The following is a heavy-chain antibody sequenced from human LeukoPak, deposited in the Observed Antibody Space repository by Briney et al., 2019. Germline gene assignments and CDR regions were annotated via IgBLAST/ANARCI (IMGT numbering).Heavy chain of an antibody. J-gene: IGHJ4*02. CDR1: GGSFSGYY. V-gene: IGHV4-34*01. D-gene: IGHD3-9*01. CDR3: ARASVLTGYYTAVTFDY. Sequence: PSETLSLTCAVYGGSFSGYYWSWIRQPPGKGLEWIGEINHSGSTNYNPSLKSRVTISVDTSKNQFSLKLSSVTAADTAVYYCARASVLTGYYTAVTFDYWGQGTLVTVSS. CDR2: INHSGST.